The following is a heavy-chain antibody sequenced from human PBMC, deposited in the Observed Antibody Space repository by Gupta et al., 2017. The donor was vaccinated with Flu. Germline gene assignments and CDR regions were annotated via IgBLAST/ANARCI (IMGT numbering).Heavy chain of an antibody. Sequence: QVQLQESGPGLVKPSQTLSLTCTVSGDSLTSGNYFWSWIRQPPGKDLEWIGHIFINGNSYRKSSLKGRLTMSIDTSRGQFSLRLSSVTAADTAVYYCARGVRGPAEGYASYFYCMDVWGKGTMVTASS. D-gene: IGHD3-10*02. CDR1: GDSLTSGNYF. CDR3: ARGVRGPAEGYASYFYCMDV. J-gene: IGHJ6*03. V-gene: IGHV4-30-4*01. CDR2: IFINGNS.